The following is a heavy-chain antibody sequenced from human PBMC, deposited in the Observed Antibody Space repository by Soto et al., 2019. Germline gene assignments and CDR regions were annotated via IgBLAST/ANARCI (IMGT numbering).Heavy chain of an antibody. CDR2: IIPIFGTA. D-gene: IGHD3-10*01. V-gene: IGHV1-69*13. Sequence: GASVKVSCKASGGTFSSYAISWVRQAPGQGLEWMGGIIPIFGTANYAQKFQGRVTITADESTSTAYMELNSLRSEDTAVYYCARDLQGVSRIMVRGVYQDHYYYGMDVWGQGTTVTVPS. CDR3: ARDLQGVSRIMVRGVYQDHYYYGMDV. J-gene: IGHJ6*02. CDR1: GGTFSSYA.